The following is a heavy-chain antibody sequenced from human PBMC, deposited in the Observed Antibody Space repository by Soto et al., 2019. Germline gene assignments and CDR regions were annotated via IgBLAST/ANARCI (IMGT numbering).Heavy chain of an antibody. D-gene: IGHD3-10*01. CDR3: ARIDGSHYYGSGSYLP. CDR2: IIPILGTA. V-gene: IGHV1-69*01. CDR1: GGTFSSYA. J-gene: IGHJ5*02. Sequence: QVQLVQSGAEVQKPGSSVKVSCKASGGTFSSYAISWVRQAPGQGLEWMGGIIPILGTANYAQKFQGCVTITADESTSTAYMELSSLRSEDTAVYYCARIDGSHYYGSGSYLPWGQGPLVTVS.